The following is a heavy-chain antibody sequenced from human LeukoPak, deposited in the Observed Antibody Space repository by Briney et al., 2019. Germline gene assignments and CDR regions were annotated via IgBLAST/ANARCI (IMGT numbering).Heavy chain of an antibody. Sequence: PGGSLRLSCAASGFTFSSYEMNWVRQAPGKGLEWVSYISSSGSTIYYADSVKGRFTISRDNSKNTLYLQMNSLRAEDTAVYYCAKMVAAGTIPYYFDYWGQGTLVTVSS. CDR1: GFTFSSYE. CDR2: ISSSGSTI. V-gene: IGHV3-48*03. J-gene: IGHJ4*02. CDR3: AKMVAAGTIPYYFDY. D-gene: IGHD6-13*01.